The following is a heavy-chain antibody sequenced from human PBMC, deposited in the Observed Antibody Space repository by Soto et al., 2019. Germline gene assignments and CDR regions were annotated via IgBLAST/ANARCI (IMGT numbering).Heavy chain of an antibody. CDR2: IFSSGST. J-gene: IGHJ4*02. D-gene: IGHD5-12*01. Sequence: ASETLSLTCTVSGGSINTFYWSWVRQPAGKGLEWIGRIFSSGSTSFNPSLESRVAMSVDTSKNHFSLNLSSVTAADMAVYYCAREGSYSAYNFAHGIQLWSFHFWGQGTLVTVSS. V-gene: IGHV4-4*07. CDR1: GGSINTFY. CDR3: AREGSYSAYNFAHGIQLWSFHF.